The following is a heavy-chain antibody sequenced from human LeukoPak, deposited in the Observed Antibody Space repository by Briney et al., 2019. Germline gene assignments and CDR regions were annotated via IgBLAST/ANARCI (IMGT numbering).Heavy chain of an antibody. J-gene: IGHJ4*02. CDR1: GGSIRSSYYY. CDR3: ARGHKNYYDSSGLRRYFDY. V-gene: IGHV4-39*01. CDR2: IYDSGST. Sequence: SETLSLTCTVSGGSIRSSYYYWGWIRQPPGKGLEWIGSIYDSGSTYYNPSLKSRVTISVDTSKNQFSLKLSSVTAADTAVYYCARGHKNYYDSSGLRRYFDYWGQGTLVTVSS. D-gene: IGHD3-22*01.